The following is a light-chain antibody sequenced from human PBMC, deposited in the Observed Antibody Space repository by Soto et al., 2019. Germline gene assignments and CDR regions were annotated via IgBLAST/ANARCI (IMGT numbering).Light chain of an antibody. J-gene: IGKJ5*01. V-gene: IGKV3-11*01. CDR3: QQRSN. CDR2: DAS. CDR1: QSVSSY. Sequence: EIVLTQSPATLSLSPGERATLSCRASQSVSSYLAWYQQKPGQAPRLLIYDASNRATGIPARFSGSGSGTDFTLTISRLEPEDVAVYYCQQRSNFGQGTRLEIK.